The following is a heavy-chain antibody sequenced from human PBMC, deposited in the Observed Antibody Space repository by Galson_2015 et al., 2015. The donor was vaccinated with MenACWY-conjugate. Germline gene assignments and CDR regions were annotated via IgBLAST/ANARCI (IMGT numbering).Heavy chain of an antibody. CDR3: ARNCNPWYSSLPYYFDY. Sequence: ETLSLTCTVSGGAISSTNYYWAWIRQPPGTGLEWIGSIYYSGTIYYNPSLKSRITMSVDTSKNQFSLNLNSVTASDTAVYYCARNCNPWYSSLPYYFDYWGQGTLVTVSS. CDR2: IYYSGTI. J-gene: IGHJ4*02. V-gene: IGHV4-39*01. D-gene: IGHD6-19*01. CDR1: GGAISSTNYY.